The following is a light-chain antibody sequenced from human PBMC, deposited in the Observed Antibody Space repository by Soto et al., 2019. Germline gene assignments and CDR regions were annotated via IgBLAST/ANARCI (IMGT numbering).Light chain of an antibody. J-gene: IGLJ1*01. CDR1: ISDVGGYDY. CDR2: EVN. V-gene: IGLV2-8*01. CDR3: ASYSGSNIFYV. Sequence: QSALTQPPSSSGSPGQSVTISCTGTISDVGGYDYVSWYQEHPGKAPKVMIYEVNRLPSGVPDRFSGSKSGNTASLTVSGLQAEDEADYYCASYSGSNIFYVFGTGTKVTVL.